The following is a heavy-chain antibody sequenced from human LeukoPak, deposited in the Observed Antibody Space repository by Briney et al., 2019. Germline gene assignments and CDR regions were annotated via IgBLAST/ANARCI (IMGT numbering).Heavy chain of an antibody. CDR3: ARQNNGWRYYYYYMDV. J-gene: IGHJ6*03. Sequence: SETLSLTCTVSGPSISSSSYYWGWIRQPPGRGLEWIGSISYSGSTYYNPSLKIRVTIFVHTSKDQFSLKLSSVTAADTGAYYCARQNNGWRYYYYYMDVWGKGNTVTVSS. CDR2: ISYSGST. D-gene: IGHD6-19*01. V-gene: IGHV4-39*01. CDR1: GPSISSSSYY.